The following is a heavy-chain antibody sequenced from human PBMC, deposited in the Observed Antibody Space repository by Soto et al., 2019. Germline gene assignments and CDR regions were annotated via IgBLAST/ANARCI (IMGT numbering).Heavy chain of an antibody. V-gene: IGHV1-46*03. Sequence: QVQLVQSGAEVKKPGASVKVSCKASGYTFTSYYMHWVRQAPGQGLEWMGIINPSGGSTSYAQKFQGRVTMTRDTSTSTVYMELSSLRSEDTAVYYCARGDNTIFGVAVSGTEANYWGQGTLVTVSS. CDR1: GYTFTSYY. CDR2: INPSGGST. J-gene: IGHJ4*02. D-gene: IGHD3-3*01. CDR3: ARGDNTIFGVAVSGTEANY.